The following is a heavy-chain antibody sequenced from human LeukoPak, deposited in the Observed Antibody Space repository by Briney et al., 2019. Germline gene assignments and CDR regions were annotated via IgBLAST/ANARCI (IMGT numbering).Heavy chain of an antibody. J-gene: IGHJ4*02. D-gene: IGHD4-17*01. V-gene: IGHV3-23*01. Sequence: PGGSLRLSCAASGFTFSSYSMSWVRQAPGKGLEWVSSISSGGSGTYYASSVRGRFTISRDNSKDTLYLQMNSLRADDTAVYYCAKGIVRTVTTYSDWGQGTLVTVSS. CDR3: AKGIVRTVTTYSD. CDR2: ISSGGSGT. CDR1: GFTFSSYS.